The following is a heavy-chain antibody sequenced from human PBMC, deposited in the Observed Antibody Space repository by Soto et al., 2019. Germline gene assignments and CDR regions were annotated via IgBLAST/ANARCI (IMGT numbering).Heavy chain of an antibody. Sequence: EVQLVESGGGLVQPGGSLRLSCEASRGAFGDYWMHWVRQAPGKGLVWVSRINRDANDIIYADSVKGRFTAFTDNAKNMVFLQMYRPRVENTTVYYSTTDVPNSWFASWGQATLVTVSS. D-gene: IGHD3-10*02. J-gene: IGHJ5*01. CDR3: TTDVPNSWFAS. CDR1: RGAFGDYW. V-gene: IGHV3-74*01. CDR2: INRDANDI.